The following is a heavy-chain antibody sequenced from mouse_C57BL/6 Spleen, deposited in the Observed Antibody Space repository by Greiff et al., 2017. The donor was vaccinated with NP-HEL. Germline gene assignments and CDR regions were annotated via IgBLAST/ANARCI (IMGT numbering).Heavy chain of an antibody. CDR1: GYTFTSYW. CDR3: AKESSGYWYYFDY. Sequence: QVQLQQPGAELVKPGASVKLSCKASGYTFTSYWMHWVKQRPGQGLEWIGMIHPNSGSTNYNEKFKSKVTLTVDKSSSTAYMQLSSLTSEDSAVYYCAKESSGYWYYFDYWGQGTTLTVSS. J-gene: IGHJ2*01. D-gene: IGHD3-2*02. CDR2: IHPNSGST. V-gene: IGHV1-64*01.